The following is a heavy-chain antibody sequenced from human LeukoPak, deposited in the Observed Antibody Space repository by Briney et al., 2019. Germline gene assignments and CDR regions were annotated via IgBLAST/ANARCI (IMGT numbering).Heavy chain of an antibody. J-gene: IGHJ4*02. D-gene: IGHD6-6*01. CDR1: GFTFSIYW. CDR3: ARDYSSSSPLDY. V-gene: IGHV3-7*01. Sequence: GGSLRLSCAASGFTFSIYWMSWVRQAPGKGLEWVANIKQDGSEKYYVDSVKGRFTISRDNAKNSLYLQMNSLRADDKAVYYCARDYSSSSPLDYWGQGTLVTVSS. CDR2: IKQDGSEK.